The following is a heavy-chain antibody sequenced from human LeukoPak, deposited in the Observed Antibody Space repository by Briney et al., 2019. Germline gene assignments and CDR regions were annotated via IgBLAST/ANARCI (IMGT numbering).Heavy chain of an antibody. CDR2: ISGSGGST. CDR1: GFTFRRYG. V-gene: IGHV3-23*01. Sequence: GGTLRLSCAASGFTFRRYGMIRVRQAPGKGLEWVSVISGSGGSTYYGDSVKGRFTISRDNSKNTLYLQMNSLRAEDTAVYYCARARRSYYYYYMDVWGKGTTVTISS. J-gene: IGHJ6*03. CDR3: ARARRSYYYYYMDV.